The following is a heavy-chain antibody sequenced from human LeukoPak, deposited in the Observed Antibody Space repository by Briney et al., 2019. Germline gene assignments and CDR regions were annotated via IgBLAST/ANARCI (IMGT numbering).Heavy chain of an antibody. V-gene: IGHV4-34*01. CDR3: ARDQGGL. CDR2: ITYSGST. Sequence: PSETLSLTCAVYVGSFSDYSWSWIRQSPGKGLEWIGEITYSGSTNYNPSLKSRVTIPIDTSKNQFSLKVTSLTAADTAVYYCARDQGGLWGQGTLVTVSS. D-gene: IGHD2-2*01. J-gene: IGHJ4*02. CDR1: VGSFSDYS.